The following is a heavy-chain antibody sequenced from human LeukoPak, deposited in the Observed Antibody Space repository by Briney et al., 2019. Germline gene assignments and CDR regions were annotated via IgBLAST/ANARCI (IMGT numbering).Heavy chain of an antibody. CDR2: ISSSGSTI. CDR3: ANGNRCTSPNCLGYYYFYMDV. V-gene: IGHV3-48*03. J-gene: IGHJ6*03. CDR1: GFTFSSYE. Sequence: PGGSLRLSCAASGFTFSSYEMNWVRQALGKGLEWVSYISSSGSTIYYADSVKGRFTISRDNAKNSLYLQMNSLRAEDTAVYYCANGNRCTSPNCLGYYYFYMDVWGKGTTVTVSS. D-gene: IGHD2-8*01.